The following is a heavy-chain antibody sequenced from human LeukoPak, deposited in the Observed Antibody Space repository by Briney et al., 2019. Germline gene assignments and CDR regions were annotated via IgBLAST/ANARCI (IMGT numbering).Heavy chain of an antibody. CDR3: ARPQVVVVTTVAFDI. D-gene: IGHD4-23*01. V-gene: IGHV5-51*01. J-gene: IGHJ3*02. Sequence: ESLKISCKGSGYNFATNWIGWVRQMPGKGLEWMGIIYPGDSDTRYSSSFQGQVTISADKSISTAYLQWSSLKASDTAIYHCARPQVVVVTTVAFDIWGQGTMVTVSS. CDR2: IYPGDSDT. CDR1: GYNFATNW.